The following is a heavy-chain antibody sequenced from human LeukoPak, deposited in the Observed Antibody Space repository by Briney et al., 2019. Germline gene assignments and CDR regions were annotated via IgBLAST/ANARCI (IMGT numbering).Heavy chain of an antibody. Sequence: PGGALRLSCAASGFTFSSYSMNWVRQAPGKVLERVSSISSSSSYIYYADSVKGRFTIARDNANNSLYMQMNSLRAENTDVYYCARTLTMTVSDDAFDIWGQGTMVTVSS. CDR1: GFTFSSYS. CDR3: ARTLTMTVSDDAFDI. V-gene: IGHV3-21*01. CDR2: ISSSSSYI. D-gene: IGHD3-22*01. J-gene: IGHJ3*02.